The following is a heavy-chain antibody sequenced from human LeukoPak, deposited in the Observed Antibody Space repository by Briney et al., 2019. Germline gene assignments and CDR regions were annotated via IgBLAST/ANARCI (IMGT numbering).Heavy chain of an antibody. J-gene: IGHJ5*02. V-gene: IGHV4-31*11. CDR1: GGSISSGGYY. CDR3: VRINGGGVFDH. Sequence: PSETLSLTCAVSGGSISSGGYYWSWIRQHPEKGLEWVGYVYYTGITSYNPSLKSRIIMSADTSKNQFSLNLSSVTAADTAVYYCVRINGGGVFDHWGQGTLVSVSS. CDR2: VYYTGIT. D-gene: IGHD3-16*01.